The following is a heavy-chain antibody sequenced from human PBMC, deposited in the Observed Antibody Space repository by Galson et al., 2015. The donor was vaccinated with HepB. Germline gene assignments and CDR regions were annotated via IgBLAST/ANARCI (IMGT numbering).Heavy chain of an antibody. CDR3: AREGWLRAGYFDD. D-gene: IGHD5-12*01. CDR1: GFIFSDYY. Sequence: SLRLSCAASGFIFSDYYMSWIRQAPGRGLEWISYISNSGKTIYYADSVKGRFTISRDHARNYLYLQMKSLRADDTAVEYCAREGWLRAGYFDDWGQGTRVTVSS. V-gene: IGHV3-11*01. CDR2: ISNSGKTI. J-gene: IGHJ4*02.